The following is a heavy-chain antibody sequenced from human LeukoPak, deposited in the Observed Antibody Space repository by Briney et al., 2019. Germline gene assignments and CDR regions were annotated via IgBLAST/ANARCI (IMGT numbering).Heavy chain of an antibody. Sequence: PSETLSLTCTVSGGSISSYYWSWIRQPPGKGLEWIGYIYYSGSTNYNPSLKSRVTISVDTSKNQFSLKLSSVTAADTAVYYCARGFPQAYCSRTSCSGDYFDYWGQGTLVTVSS. CDR2: IYYSGST. CDR3: ARGFPQAYCSRTSCSGDYFDY. CDR1: GGSISSYY. V-gene: IGHV4-59*08. J-gene: IGHJ4*02. D-gene: IGHD2-2*01.